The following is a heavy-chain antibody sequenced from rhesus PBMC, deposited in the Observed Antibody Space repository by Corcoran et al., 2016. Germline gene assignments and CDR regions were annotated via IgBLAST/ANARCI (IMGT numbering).Heavy chain of an antibody. D-gene: IGHD2-39*02. Sequence: QVQLQESGPGLVKPSETLSLTCAVSGASISSYWWNWIRQPPGKGLEWIGEINGNLGSTTPTPSLKSRVTISKAASKNQFSLNLSSVTAADTAVYYCARSGGDGVPHNRFDVWGPGVLVTVSS. CDR3: ARSGGDGVPHNRFDV. CDR1: GASISSYW. CDR2: INGNLGST. V-gene: IGHV4-80*01. J-gene: IGHJ5-1*01.